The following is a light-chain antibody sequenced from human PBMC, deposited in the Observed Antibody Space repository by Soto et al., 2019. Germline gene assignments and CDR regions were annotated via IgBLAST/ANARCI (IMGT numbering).Light chain of an antibody. CDR2: RND. J-gene: IGLJ1*01. Sequence: QSVLPQPPSASGTPGQRVTISCSTSNSRSGSNYVYWYQQLPGTAPKLLIYRNDQRPSGVPDRFSGSKSGTSASLAISGLRSEEEADYYCAKWDDSLRVYVFGTGTKVTVL. CDR3: AKWDDSLRVYV. CDR1: NSRSGSNY. V-gene: IGLV1-47*01.